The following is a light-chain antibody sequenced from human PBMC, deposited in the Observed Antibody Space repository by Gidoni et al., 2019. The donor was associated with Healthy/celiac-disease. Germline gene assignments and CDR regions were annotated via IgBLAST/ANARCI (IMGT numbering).Light chain of an antibody. CDR1: KLGDKY. V-gene: IGLV3-1*01. J-gene: IGLJ2*01. CDR3: QAWDSSTAVV. Sequence: YELTQPPSVSVSPGQTASITCSGDKLGDKYACWYQQKPGQPPVLVIYQDSKRPSGIPERFSGSNSGNTATLTISGTQAMDEADYYCQAWDSSTAVVFGGGTKLTVL. CDR2: QDS.